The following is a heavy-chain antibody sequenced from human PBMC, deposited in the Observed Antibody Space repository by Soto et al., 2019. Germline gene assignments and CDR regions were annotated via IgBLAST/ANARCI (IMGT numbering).Heavy chain of an antibody. CDR1: GFTFSSYA. J-gene: IGHJ4*02. V-gene: IGHV3-23*01. CDR3: AKDHDFWSGYYTVGLDY. Sequence: VGSLRLSCAASGFTFSSYAISCVRQAPGKGLELVSAISGSGGSTYYADSVKGRFTISRDNSKNTLYLQMNSLRAEDTAVYYCAKDHDFWSGYYTVGLDYWGQGTLVTVSS. D-gene: IGHD3-3*01. CDR2: ISGSGGST.